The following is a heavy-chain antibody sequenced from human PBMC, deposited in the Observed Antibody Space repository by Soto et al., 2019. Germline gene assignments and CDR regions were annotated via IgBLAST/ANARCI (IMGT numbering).Heavy chain of an antibody. CDR1: GGSFSDSY. CDR3: ARGDLRLPGH. CDR2: INHSGTT. V-gene: IGHV4-34*01. J-gene: IGHJ1*01. Sequence: QVLLQQWGAGLLKPSETLSLTCAVYGGSFSDSYWSWIRQPPGKGLEWIGEINHSGTTNYNPSLKSRVTISVDTSKSQFYLKLSSVTAEDTAVYYCARGDLRLPGHLCQGTLVTV.